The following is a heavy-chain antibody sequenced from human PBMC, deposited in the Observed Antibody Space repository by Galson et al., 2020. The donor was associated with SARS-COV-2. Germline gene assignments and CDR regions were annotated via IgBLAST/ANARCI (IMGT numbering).Heavy chain of an antibody. CDR2: IYSSGST. Sequence: ETSETLSLTCTVSGGSISSYYWSWIRQAPGKGLEWIGYIYSSGSTNYNPSLKSRVTISVDTSKNQFSLKLSSVTAADTAVYYCARHLAGYCSGGSCYSYFYDMDVWGQGTTVTVSS. D-gene: IGHD2-15*01. CDR1: GGSISSYY. V-gene: IGHV4-59*08. CDR3: ARHLAGYCSGGSCYSYFYDMDV. J-gene: IGHJ6*02.